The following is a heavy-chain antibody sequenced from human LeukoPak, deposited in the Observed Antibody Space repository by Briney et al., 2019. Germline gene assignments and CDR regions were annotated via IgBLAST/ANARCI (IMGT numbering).Heavy chain of an antibody. V-gene: IGHV3-48*04. Sequence: PGGSLRLSCAASGFTFSSYSMNWVRQAPGKGLEWVSYISSSGSTIYYADSVKGRFTISRDNAKNSLYLQMNSLRAEDTAVYYCARDWGYCSGGSCYEYYYYYMDVWGKGTTVTVSS. CDR3: ARDWGYCSGGSCYEYYYYYMDV. CDR2: ISSSGSTI. D-gene: IGHD2-15*01. CDR1: GFTFSSYS. J-gene: IGHJ6*03.